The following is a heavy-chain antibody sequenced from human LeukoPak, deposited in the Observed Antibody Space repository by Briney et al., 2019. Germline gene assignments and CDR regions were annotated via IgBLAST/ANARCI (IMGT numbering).Heavy chain of an antibody. CDR1: GGSSGGYY. CDR2: INHSGST. J-gene: IGHJ6*03. Sequence: SETLSLTCAVYGGSSGGYYWSWIRQPPGKGLEWIGEINHSGSTSYNPSLKSRVTISVDTSKNQFSLKLSSVTAADTAVYYCARQTTYYYYMDVWGKGTTVTISS. CDR3: ARQTTYYYYMDV. V-gene: IGHV4-34*01. D-gene: IGHD1-1*01.